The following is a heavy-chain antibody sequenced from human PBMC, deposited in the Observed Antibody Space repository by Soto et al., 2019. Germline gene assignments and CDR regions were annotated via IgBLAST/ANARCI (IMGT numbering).Heavy chain of an antibody. CDR2: ISYDGSNK. CDR1: GFTFSSYA. J-gene: IGHJ4*02. CDR3: ARAAIFGVVSGGAFDY. V-gene: IGHV3-30-3*01. Sequence: QVQLVESGGGVVQPGGSLRLSCAASGFTFSSYAMHWVRQAPGKGLEWVAVISYDGSNKYYADSVKGRFTISRDNSKKTLYLQMNSLRDEATAVYCCARAAIFGVVSGGAFDYWGQGTLVTVSS. D-gene: IGHD3-3*01.